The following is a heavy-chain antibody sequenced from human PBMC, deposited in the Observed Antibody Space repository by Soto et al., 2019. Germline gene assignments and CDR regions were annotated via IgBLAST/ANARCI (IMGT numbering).Heavy chain of an antibody. Sequence: QVQLQQWGAGLLKPSETLSLTCAVYGGSFSGYYWSWIRQPPGKGLEWIGEINHSGSTNYNPSLNRRVTISVDTSKNQFSLKLSSVTAADTAVYYCARGHGRIRYCSSTGCRRHNNLFDPWCQGTPGHRLL. J-gene: IGHJ5*02. CDR1: GGSFSGYY. D-gene: IGHD2-2*01. CDR2: INHSGST. CDR3: ARGHGRIRYCSSTGCRRHNNLFDP. V-gene: IGHV4-34*01.